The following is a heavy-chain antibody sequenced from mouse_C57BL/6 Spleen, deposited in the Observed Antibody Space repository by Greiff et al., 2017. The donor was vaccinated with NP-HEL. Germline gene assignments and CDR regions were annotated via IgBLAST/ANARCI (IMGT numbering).Heavy chain of an antibody. CDR2: INPYNGDT. D-gene: IGHD2-10*01. CDR1: GYSFTGYF. V-gene: IGHV1-20*01. CDR3: ARGPSYSLGSYYFDY. J-gene: IGHJ2*01. Sequence: VQLQQSGPELVKPGASVKISCKASGYSFTGYFMNWVMQSHGQSLEWIGRINPYNGDTFYNQKFKGKATLTVDKSSSTAHMELRSLTSEASAVYYCARGPSYSLGSYYFDYWGQGTTLTVSS.